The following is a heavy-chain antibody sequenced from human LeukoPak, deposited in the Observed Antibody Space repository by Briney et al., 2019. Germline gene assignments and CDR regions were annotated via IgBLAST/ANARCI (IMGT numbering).Heavy chain of an antibody. CDR1: GFTFATYG. Sequence: PGGSLRLSCAASGFTFATYGMNWVRHAPGKGLEWISAISDDSTSTYYADSVKGRFTISRDNFKNTLYLQMNSLKAEDTAIYYCAKRVPYSTSSVYFDHWGQGTLVTVSS. CDR3: AKRVPYSTSSVYFDH. V-gene: IGHV3-23*01. CDR2: ISDDSTST. J-gene: IGHJ4*02. D-gene: IGHD6-6*01.